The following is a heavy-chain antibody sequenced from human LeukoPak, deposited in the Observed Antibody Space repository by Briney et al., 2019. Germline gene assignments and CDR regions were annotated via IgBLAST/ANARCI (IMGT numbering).Heavy chain of an antibody. J-gene: IGHJ6*02. Sequence: AASVKVSCKASGGTFSSYTISWVRQAPGQGLEWMGGIIPIFGTANYAQKFQGRVTITADESTSTAYMELSSLRSEDTAVYYCASTPIVGATREYYYGMDVWGQGTTVTVSS. D-gene: IGHD1-26*01. CDR3: ASTPIVGATREYYYGMDV. CDR2: IIPIFGTA. CDR1: GGTFSSYT. V-gene: IGHV1-69*13.